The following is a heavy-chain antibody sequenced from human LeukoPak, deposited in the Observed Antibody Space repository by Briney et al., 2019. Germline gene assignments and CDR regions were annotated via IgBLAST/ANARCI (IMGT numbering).Heavy chain of an antibody. J-gene: IGHJ5*02. V-gene: IGHV1-46*01. Sequence: ASVKVSCKASGYTFTSYYMHWVRQAPGQGLEWMGIINPSGGSTSYAQKFQGRVTMTRDTSTSTVYMELSSLRSEDTAVYHCARTSNSPGWFDPWGQGTLVTVSS. D-gene: IGHD1-1*01. CDR3: ARTSNSPGWFDP. CDR2: INPSGGST. CDR1: GYTFTSYY.